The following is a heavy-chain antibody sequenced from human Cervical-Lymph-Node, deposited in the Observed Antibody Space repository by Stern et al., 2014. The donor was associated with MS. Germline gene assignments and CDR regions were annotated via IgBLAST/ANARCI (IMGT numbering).Heavy chain of an antibody. CDR2: IFPRDSNT. CDR1: GYLFDDYW. Sequence: EVHLVESGAEVKKPGESLKISCEASGYLFDDYWIGWVRQMSGRGLELVAIIFPRDSNTRYSPSVQGQVPLSADKSISPAYLQWSSLKAADTAMYSWARSPATPSGYDRFDYWGQGALVTVSS. CDR3: ARSPATPSGYDRFDY. D-gene: IGHD5-12*01. J-gene: IGHJ4*02. V-gene: IGHV5-51*03.